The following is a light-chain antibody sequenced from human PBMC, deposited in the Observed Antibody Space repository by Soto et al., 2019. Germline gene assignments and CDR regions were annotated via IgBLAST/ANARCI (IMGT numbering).Light chain of an antibody. V-gene: IGKV3-20*01. J-gene: IGKJ1*01. Sequence: EIVLTQSPGTLSLSPGERVTLSCRASQSVASRFLAWYQQKPGQAPRLLVYGASIRATGIPDRFSGSGSGTDFTLSIRRLEPEDFAVYYCQQYDSSRTFGQGTKVEMK. CDR1: QSVASRF. CDR2: GAS. CDR3: QQYDSSRT.